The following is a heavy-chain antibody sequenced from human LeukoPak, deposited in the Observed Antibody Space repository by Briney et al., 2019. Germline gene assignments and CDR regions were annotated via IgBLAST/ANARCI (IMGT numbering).Heavy chain of an antibody. D-gene: IGHD5-24*01. CDR1: GYSISSGYY. J-gene: IGHJ4*02. Sequence: SETLSLTCTVSGYSISSGYYWGWIRQPPGKGLEWIGSIYHSGSTYYNPSLKSRVTISVDTPKNQFSLKLSSVTAADTAVYYCALVGRDGYNSWGQGTLVTVSS. CDR2: IYHSGST. V-gene: IGHV4-38-2*02. CDR3: ALVGRDGYNS.